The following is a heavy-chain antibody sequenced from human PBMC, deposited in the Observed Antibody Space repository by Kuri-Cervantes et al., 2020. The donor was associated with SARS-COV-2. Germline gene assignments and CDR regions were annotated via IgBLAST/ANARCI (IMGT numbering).Heavy chain of an antibody. CDR2: LYSDEP. CDR3: ARYRSGWSFDY. J-gene: IGHJ4*02. D-gene: IGHD6-19*01. V-gene: IGHV3-NL1*01. Sequence: GGSLRLSCAASGLTFSSYGMHWVRQGPGKGLEWVSILYSDEPYYADSVKGRFTISRDDSKNTLYLQMNSLRAEDTAVYYCARYRSGWSFDYWGQGNLVTVSS. CDR1: GLTFSSYG.